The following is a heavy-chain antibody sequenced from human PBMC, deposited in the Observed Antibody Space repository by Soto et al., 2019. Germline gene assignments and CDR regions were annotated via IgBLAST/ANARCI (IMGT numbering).Heavy chain of an antibody. J-gene: IGHJ4*02. CDR3: AREHYFRSGIDY. V-gene: IGHV3-21*01. CDR2: ISSTSTYI. D-gene: IGHD3-10*01. CDR1: GSTFSNYD. Sequence: PGGSLRLSCAASGSTFSNYDMNWVRQAPGKGLEWVSSISSTSTYIYYADSVKGLFTISRDNAKNSLYLQMNSLRVEDTAIYYCAREHYFRSGIDYWGQGTLVTVSS.